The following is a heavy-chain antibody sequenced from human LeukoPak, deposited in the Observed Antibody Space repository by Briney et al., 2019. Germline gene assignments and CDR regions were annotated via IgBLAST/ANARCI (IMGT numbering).Heavy chain of an antibody. D-gene: IGHD2-21*02. CDR2: INHSGST. Sequence: SETLSLTCAVYGGSFSGYYWSWIRQPPGKGLEWIGEINHSGSTNYNPSLKSRVTISVDTSKNQFSLKVRSVTAADTAVYYCARKYCGGDCYPPRVGWFDPWGQGTLVTVSS. CDR1: GGSFSGYY. J-gene: IGHJ5*02. V-gene: IGHV4-34*01. CDR3: ARKYCGGDCYPPRVGWFDP.